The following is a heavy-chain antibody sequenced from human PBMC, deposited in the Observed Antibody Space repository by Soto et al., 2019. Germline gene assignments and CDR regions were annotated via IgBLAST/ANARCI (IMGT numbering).Heavy chain of an antibody. CDR2: IIPIFGTA. CDR1: GGTFSSYA. J-gene: IGHJ3*01. D-gene: IGHD2-21*02. CDR3: ARDNSGGAAYCGGDCSD. V-gene: IGHV1-69*13. Sequence: ASVKVSCKASGGTFSSYAISWVRQAPGQGLEWMGGIIPIFGTANYAQKFQGRVTITADESTSTAYMELSSLRSEDTAVYYCARDNSGGAAYCGGDCSDWGQGTMVTVS.